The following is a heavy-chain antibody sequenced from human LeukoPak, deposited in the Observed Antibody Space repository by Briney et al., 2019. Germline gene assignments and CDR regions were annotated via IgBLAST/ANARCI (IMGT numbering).Heavy chain of an antibody. CDR3: AKSNGYWLIGI. CDR2: IFYSGST. Sequence: PSETLSLTCTVSSGSISTSNYYWGWVRQPPGKALEWIGNIFYSGSTYYSPSLKSRVTISLDTSRNQFSLKLNSVTAADTAVYYCAKSNGYWLIGIWGQGTMGTVSS. V-gene: IGHV4-39*07. CDR1: SGSISTSNYY. D-gene: IGHD3-22*01. J-gene: IGHJ3*02.